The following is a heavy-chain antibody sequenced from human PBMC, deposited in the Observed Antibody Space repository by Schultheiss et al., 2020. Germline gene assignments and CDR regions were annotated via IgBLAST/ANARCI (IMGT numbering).Heavy chain of an antibody. V-gene: IGHV3-33*01. J-gene: IGHJ6*04. Sequence: GGSLRLSCAASGFTFSSYGMHWVRQAPGKGLEWVAVIWYDGSNKYYADSVKGRFTISRDNSKNTLYLQMNSLRAEDTAVYYCARDTRSAQPSYYYYYGMDVWGKGTTVTVSS. CDR2: IWYDGSNK. CDR1: GFTFSSYG. CDR3: ARDTRSAQPSYYYYYGMDV. D-gene: IGHD2-2*01.